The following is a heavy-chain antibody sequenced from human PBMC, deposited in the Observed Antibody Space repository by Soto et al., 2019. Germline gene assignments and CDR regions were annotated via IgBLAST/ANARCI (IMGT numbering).Heavy chain of an antibody. V-gene: IGHV2-5*02. CDR2: IYWDDDK. J-gene: IGHJ6*02. CDR1: GFSLSTSGVG. Sequence: QITLKESGPTLVRPTQTLTLTYTFSGFSLSTSGVGVGWIRQPPGKALEWLALIYWDDDKRYSPSLKSRLTITKDTSKNQVVLTMTNMDPVDTATYYCAHSRCGGDCLQSYSSHYYYGMDVWGQGTTVTVSS. D-gene: IGHD2-21*02. CDR3: AHSRCGGDCLQSYSSHYYYGMDV.